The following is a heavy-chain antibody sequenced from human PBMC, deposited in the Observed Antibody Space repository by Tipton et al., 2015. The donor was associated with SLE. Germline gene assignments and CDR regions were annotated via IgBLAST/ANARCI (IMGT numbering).Heavy chain of an antibody. CDR1: GFTFSSHA. CDR2: IWYDGSNK. J-gene: IGHJ6*02. D-gene: IGHD3-16*02. CDR3: AGGLSYYYGMDV. V-gene: IGHV3-33*08. Sequence: QLVQSGGGVVQPGRSLRLSCAASGFTFSSHAMSWVRQAPGKGLEWVAVIWYDGSNKYYADSVKGRFTISRDNSKNTLYLQMNSLRAEDTAVYYCAGGLSYYYGMDVWGQGTTVTVSS.